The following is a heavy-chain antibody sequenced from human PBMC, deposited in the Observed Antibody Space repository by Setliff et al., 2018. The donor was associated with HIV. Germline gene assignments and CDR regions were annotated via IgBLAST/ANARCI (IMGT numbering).Heavy chain of an antibody. CDR1: GASISSDS. Sequence: NPSETLSLTCTVSGASISSDSWSWIRQSPGKGLEWIGFILNREITNYNPSLQSRVTISVDPSKNQILLRLSSVTAADTAVYYCFLFYDDRSGFYWDWGQGTPVTVSS. CDR3: FLFYDDRSGFYWD. J-gene: IGHJ4*02. D-gene: IGHD3-22*01. V-gene: IGHV4-4*08. CDR2: ILNREIT.